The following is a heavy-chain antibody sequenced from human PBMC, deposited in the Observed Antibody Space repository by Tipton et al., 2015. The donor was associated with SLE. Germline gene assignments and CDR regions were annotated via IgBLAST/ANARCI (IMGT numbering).Heavy chain of an antibody. D-gene: IGHD3/OR15-3a*01. J-gene: IGHJ4*02. CDR3: ATYDFWSSLPNSGG. CDR2: TPTRGNT. CDR1: GVSISSTNYY. Sequence: TLSLTCAVSGVSISSTNYYWVWIRQTPGKGLEWIGSTPTRGNTYYNPSLRRRVTISLDTSENQFTLNLDSVTAADTAVYFCATYDFWSSLPNSGGWGQGTLVIVSS. V-gene: IGHV4-39*06.